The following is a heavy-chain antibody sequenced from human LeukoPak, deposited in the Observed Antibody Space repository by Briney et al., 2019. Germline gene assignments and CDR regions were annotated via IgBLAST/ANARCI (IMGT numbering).Heavy chain of an antibody. Sequence: GGSLRLSCAASGFTFSSYWMSWVRQAPGKGLEWVSAISGSGGSTYYADSVKGRFTISRDNSKNTLYLQMNSLRAEDTAVYYCAKGAPSPYDSSGYSGAFDIWGQGTMVTVFS. D-gene: IGHD3-22*01. CDR1: GFTFSSYW. CDR2: ISGSGGST. CDR3: AKGAPSPYDSSGYSGAFDI. J-gene: IGHJ3*02. V-gene: IGHV3-23*01.